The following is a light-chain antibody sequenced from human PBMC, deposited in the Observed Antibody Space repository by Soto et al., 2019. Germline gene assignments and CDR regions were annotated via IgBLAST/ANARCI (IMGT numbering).Light chain of an antibody. V-gene: IGKV3-15*01. J-gene: IGKJ1*01. CDR2: GAS. CDR3: QQRSNWPPWT. Sequence: EVVITQAPATVSVSPGERAALSCRASQSVTTNMAWYQQKPGQAPRLLIYGASTRATGIPARFSCSESGTDFTLTISRLQSEDFAVYYCQQRSNWPPWTFGQGTKV. CDR1: QSVTTN.